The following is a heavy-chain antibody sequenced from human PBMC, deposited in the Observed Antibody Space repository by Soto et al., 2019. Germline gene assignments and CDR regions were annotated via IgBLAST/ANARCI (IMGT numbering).Heavy chain of an antibody. J-gene: IGHJ6*02. CDR2: IIPIFGTA. Sequence: ASVKVSCKASGGTFSSYAISLVRQAPGQGLEWMGGIIPIFGTANYAQKFQGRVTITADESTSTAYMELSSLRSEDTAVYYCARDQDVSNYHGMDVWGQGTTVTVSS. V-gene: IGHV1-69*13. D-gene: IGHD3-22*01. CDR3: ARDQDVSNYHGMDV. CDR1: GGTFSSYA.